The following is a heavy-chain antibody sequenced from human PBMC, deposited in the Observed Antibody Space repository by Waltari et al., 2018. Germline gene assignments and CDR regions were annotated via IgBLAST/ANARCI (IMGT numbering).Heavy chain of an antibody. CDR3: AKDGLEHPNYQLRGFDI. D-gene: IGHD2-2*01. Sequence: QVQLVESGGGVVQPGGSLRLSCAASGFTFTTNGMHWVRQAPGKGLEWVAFIRFDGSNKYYAESVKGRFTISRDNSKNTLYLQMNSLRAEDTAVYSCAKDGLEHPNYQLRGFDIWGQGTMVSVSS. V-gene: IGHV3-30*02. CDR2: IRFDGSNK. J-gene: IGHJ3*02. CDR1: GFTFTTNG.